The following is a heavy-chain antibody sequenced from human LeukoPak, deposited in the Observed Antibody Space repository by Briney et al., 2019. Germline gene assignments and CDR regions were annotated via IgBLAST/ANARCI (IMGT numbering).Heavy chain of an antibody. CDR1: DDSISSGGYS. J-gene: IGHJ3*02. V-gene: IGHV4-61*08. CDR2: ISYSGST. Sequence: KPSETLSLTCAVSDDSISSGGYSWSWIRQPPGKGLEWIGYISYSGSTNYNPSLKSRVTISEDTSKKQFSLNMRSVTAADTAVYYCAKDREGFYQAAFDIWGQGTMVTVSS. D-gene: IGHD2-2*01. CDR3: AKDREGFYQAAFDI.